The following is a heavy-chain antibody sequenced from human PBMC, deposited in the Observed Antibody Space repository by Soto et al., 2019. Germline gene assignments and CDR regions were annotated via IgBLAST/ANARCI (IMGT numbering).Heavy chain of an antibody. D-gene: IGHD6-13*01. Sequence: EVQLVESGGGLVQPGGSLRLSCAASGFTFSSYWMSWVRQAPGKGLEWVANIKQDGSEKYYVDSVKGRFTISRDNAKNSLYLQMISLRAEDTAVYYCARVSSNTYSSSWYRYYYYMDVWGKGTTVTVSS. V-gene: IGHV3-7*01. J-gene: IGHJ6*03. CDR2: IKQDGSEK. CDR1: GFTFSSYW. CDR3: ARVSSNTYSSSWYRYYYYMDV.